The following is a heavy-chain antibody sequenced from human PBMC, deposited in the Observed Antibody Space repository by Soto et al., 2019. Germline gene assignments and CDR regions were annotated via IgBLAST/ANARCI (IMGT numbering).Heavy chain of an antibody. J-gene: IGHJ4*02. Sequence: PXESLKICFTGSGYNFAGYWIAWVRQMPGKGLELMGIIYPSDSDTRYRPSFQGQVTISADKSISSAYLQWSSLRASDTAMYYCARGGVSTRTFDYWGQGTPVTVSS. CDR3: ARGGVSTRTFDY. CDR2: IYPSDSDT. CDR1: GYNFAGYW. V-gene: IGHV5-51*01. D-gene: IGHD3-3*01.